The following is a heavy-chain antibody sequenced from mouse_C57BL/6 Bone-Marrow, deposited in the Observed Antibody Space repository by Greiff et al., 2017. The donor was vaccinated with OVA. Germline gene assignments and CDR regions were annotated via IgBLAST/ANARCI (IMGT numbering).Heavy chain of an antibody. CDR3: ARGNWDWYFDV. CDR2: ISNLAYSI. Sequence: DVKLQESGGGLVQPGGSLKLSCAASGFTFSDYGMAWVRQAPRKGPEWVAFISNLAYSIYYADTVTGRFTISRENAKNTLYLEMSSLRSEDTAMYYCARGNWDWYFDVWGTGTTVTVSS. V-gene: IGHV5-15*01. CDR1: GFTFSDYG. J-gene: IGHJ1*03. D-gene: IGHD4-1*01.